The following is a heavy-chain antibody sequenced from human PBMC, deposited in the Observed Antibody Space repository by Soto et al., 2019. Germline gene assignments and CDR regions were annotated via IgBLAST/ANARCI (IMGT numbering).Heavy chain of an antibody. V-gene: IGHV4-34*01. D-gene: IGHD2-2*01. CDR3: ARVNIVVVPAADKGGWFDP. CDR1: GGSFSGYY. Sequence: PSETLSLTCAVYGGSFSGYYWSWIRQPPGKGLEWIGEINHSGSTNYNPSLKSRVTISVDTSKNQFSLKLSSVTAADTAVYYCARVNIVVVPAADKGGWFDPWG. J-gene: IGHJ5*02. CDR2: INHSGST.